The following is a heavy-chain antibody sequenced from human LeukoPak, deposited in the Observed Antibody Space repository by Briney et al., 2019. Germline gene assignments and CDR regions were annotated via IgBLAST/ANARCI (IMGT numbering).Heavy chain of an antibody. CDR1: GGSFSGYY. J-gene: IGHJ6*02. D-gene: IGHD2-15*01. CDR2: INHSGST. V-gene: IGHV4-34*01. Sequence: PSETLSLTCAVYGGSFSGYYWSWIRQPPGKGLEWIGEINHSGSTNYNPSLKSRVTISVDTSKNQFSLKLSSVTAADTAVYYCARGWAVVVVAAKGMDVWGQGTTVTVSS. CDR3: ARGWAVVVVAAKGMDV.